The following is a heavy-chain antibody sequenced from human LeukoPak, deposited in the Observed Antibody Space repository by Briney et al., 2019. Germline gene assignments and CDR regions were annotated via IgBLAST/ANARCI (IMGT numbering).Heavy chain of an antibody. D-gene: IGHD4-23*01. V-gene: IGHV4-59*12. J-gene: IGHJ6*03. CDR2: IYYSGST. CDR3: AREVADYGGYYYYHYMDV. Sequence: SETLSLTCTVSGGSMSSYYWSWIRQSPGKGLEWIGYIYYSGSTNYNPSLKSRVTISVDTSKNQFSLKLSSVTAADTAMYYCAREVADYGGYYYYHYMDVWGKGTTVTISS. CDR1: GGSMSSYY.